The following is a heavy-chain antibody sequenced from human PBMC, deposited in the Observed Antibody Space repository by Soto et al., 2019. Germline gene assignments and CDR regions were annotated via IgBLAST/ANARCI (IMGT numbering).Heavy chain of an antibody. CDR1: GYTFTSYA. CDR2: ISAYNGNT. Sequence: ASVKVSCKASGYTFTSYAISWVQQSPGQGLEWMGWISAYNGNTNYAQKLQGRVTMTTDTSTSTAYMELRSLRSDDTAVYYCARSELERRMWSVYWGQGTLVTVSSGKVFDSGPYYYYGMDVWGQGTTVTVSS. CDR3: ARSELERRMWSVYWGQGTLVTVSSGKVFDSGPYYYYGMDV. J-gene: IGHJ6*02. V-gene: IGHV1-18*01. D-gene: IGHD1-1*01.